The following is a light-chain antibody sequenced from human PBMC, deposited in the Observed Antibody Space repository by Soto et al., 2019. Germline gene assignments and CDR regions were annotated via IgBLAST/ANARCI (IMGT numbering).Light chain of an antibody. V-gene: IGKV3-15*01. J-gene: IGKJ4*01. CDR3: QQYNNWPLT. CDR1: QSVSSN. Sequence: EIVMTQSPATLSVSPGERATLSCRASQSVSSNLAWYQQKPGQAPRLLIYGASTRATGIPARFSGSGSGTEFPLTISSLLSEDFAVYYCQQYNNWPLTFGGGTKVEIK. CDR2: GAS.